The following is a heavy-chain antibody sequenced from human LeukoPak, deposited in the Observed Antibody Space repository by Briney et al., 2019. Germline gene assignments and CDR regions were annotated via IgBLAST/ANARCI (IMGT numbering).Heavy chain of an antibody. J-gene: IGHJ3*02. CDR3: ARVAAASGAFDI. D-gene: IGHD6-13*01. CDR1: GFTFSSYW. V-gene: IGHV3-74*01. Sequence: GGSLRLSCAASGFTFSSYWMHWVRQAPGKGLVWVSRIKSDGSSTSYADSVKGRFTISRDNAKNTLYLQMNSLRAEDTAVYYCARVAAASGAFDIWGQGTMVTVSS. CDR2: IKSDGSST.